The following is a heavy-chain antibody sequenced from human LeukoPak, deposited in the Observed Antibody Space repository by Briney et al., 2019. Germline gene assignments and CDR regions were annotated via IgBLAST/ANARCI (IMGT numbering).Heavy chain of an antibody. Sequence: GRSLRLSCAASGFTFSSSGMHWVRQAPGKGLEWVALIWYDGINEYYADSVKGRFTISRDDSKNTLYLQMNSLRAEDTAMYYCARDRSEGGDYYYYDMDVWGQGTTVTVSS. CDR3: ARDRSEGGDYYYYDMDV. J-gene: IGHJ6*02. V-gene: IGHV3-33*01. D-gene: IGHD3-16*01. CDR1: GFTFSSSG. CDR2: IWYDGINE.